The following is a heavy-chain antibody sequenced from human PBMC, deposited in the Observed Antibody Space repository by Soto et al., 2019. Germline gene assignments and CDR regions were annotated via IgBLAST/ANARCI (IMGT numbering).Heavy chain of an antibody. Sequence: SVKVSCKASGGTFSRYAINWLRQAPGQGLEWMGGIIPVFGKANYAQKFQGRVTITADESTTTGYMELRSLTSEDTAVYYCARDGTLYDSSAYYYVYWGQGTLVTVSS. D-gene: IGHD3-22*01. CDR1: GGTFSRYA. V-gene: IGHV1-69*13. J-gene: IGHJ4*02. CDR3: ARDGTLYDSSAYYYVY. CDR2: IIPVFGKA.